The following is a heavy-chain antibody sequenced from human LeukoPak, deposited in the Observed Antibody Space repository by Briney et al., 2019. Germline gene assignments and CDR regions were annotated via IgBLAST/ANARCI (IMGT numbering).Heavy chain of an antibody. Sequence: PGGSLRLSCAASGFTFSSYSMNWVRQAPGKGLEWVSYISSSSSTIYYADSVKGRFTISRDNAKNTLYLQMNSLRAEDTAVYYCATYHSSGYYYDAFDIWGQGTMVTVSS. CDR1: GFTFSSYS. CDR3: ATYHSSGYYYDAFDI. J-gene: IGHJ3*02. V-gene: IGHV3-48*01. CDR2: ISSSSSTI. D-gene: IGHD3-22*01.